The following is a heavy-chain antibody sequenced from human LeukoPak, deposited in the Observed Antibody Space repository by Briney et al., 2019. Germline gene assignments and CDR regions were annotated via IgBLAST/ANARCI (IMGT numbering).Heavy chain of an antibody. V-gene: IGHV5-51*01. J-gene: IGHJ4*02. CDR1: GYSFTSYW. D-gene: IGHD2-2*01. Sequence: GESLKISCKGSGYSFTSYWIGWVRQMPGKGLEWMGIIYPGDSDTRYSPSFQGQVTISADKSISTAYLQWSSLKASDTAMYYCATTAYCSSTSCYRFNWNYWGQGTLVTVSS. CDR2: IYPGDSDT. CDR3: ATTAYCSSTSCYRFNWNY.